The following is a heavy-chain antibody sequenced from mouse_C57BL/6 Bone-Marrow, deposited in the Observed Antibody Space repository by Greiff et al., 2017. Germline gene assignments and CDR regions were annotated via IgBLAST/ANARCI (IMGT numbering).Heavy chain of an antibody. CDR2: ISGGGGNT. D-gene: IGHD1-1*01. CDR1: GFTFSSYT. CDR3: ARHYYYGSSYGFFAY. V-gene: IGHV5-9*01. Sequence: EVMLVESGGGLVKPGGSLKLSCAASGFTFSSYTMSWVRQTPEKRLEWVAPISGGGGNTYYPDSVKGRFTISRDNAKNTLYLQMSSLRSEDTALYYCARHYYYGSSYGFFAYWGQGTLVTVSA. J-gene: IGHJ3*01.